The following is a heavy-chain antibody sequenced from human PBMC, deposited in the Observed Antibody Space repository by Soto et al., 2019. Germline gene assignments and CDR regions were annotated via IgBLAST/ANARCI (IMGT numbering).Heavy chain of an antibody. CDR2: IRSKAYGGTT. V-gene: IGHV3-49*03. D-gene: IGHD1-26*01. CDR1: GFTFGDYA. CDR3: TREELVVGATMLDY. Sequence: GGSLRLSCTASGFTFGDYAMSWFRQAPGKGLEWVGFIRSKAYGGTTEYAASVKGRFTISRDDSKSIAYLQMNSLKTEDTAVYYCTREELVVGATMLDYWGQGTLVTVSS. J-gene: IGHJ4*02.